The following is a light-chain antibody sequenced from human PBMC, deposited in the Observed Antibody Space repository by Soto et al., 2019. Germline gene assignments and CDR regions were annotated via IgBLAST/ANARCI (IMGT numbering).Light chain of an antibody. Sequence: EIQMTQSPSSLSASVGDRVTITCRASQGISHYLAWYQQKPGKPPTLLMYGASTLQSGVPSRFSGSGSGTDFTLTIRSLQPEDVAVYYCQRYNSAPRTFGQGTKVEIK. CDR2: GAS. J-gene: IGKJ1*01. V-gene: IGKV1-27*01. CDR1: QGISHY. CDR3: QRYNSAPRT.